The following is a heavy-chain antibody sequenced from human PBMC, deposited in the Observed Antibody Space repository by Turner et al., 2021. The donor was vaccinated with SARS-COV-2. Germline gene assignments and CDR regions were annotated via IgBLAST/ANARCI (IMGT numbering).Heavy chain of an antibody. D-gene: IGHD1-20*01. Sequence: QLQLQESGPGLVKPSETLSLTCTVSGDSLISTTYYWGWIRQPPGKGLEWIGNSQSSGTAFYKPAHKSRINISLNTTNDQVSLMPASEAAGDTGGDGCWYTPDWDFTPYWGQGALVIVSS. V-gene: IGHV4-39*01. CDR3: WYTPDWDFTPY. J-gene: IGHJ4*02. CDR2: SQSSGTA. CDR1: GDSLISTTYY.